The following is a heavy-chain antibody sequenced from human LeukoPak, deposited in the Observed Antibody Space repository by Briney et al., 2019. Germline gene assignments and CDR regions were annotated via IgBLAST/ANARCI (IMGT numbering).Heavy chain of an antibody. D-gene: IGHD6-19*01. Sequence: ASVKVSCKASGYSFTSYGISWVRQAPGQGLEWTGWISTHNGNTNYAQKLQGRVTMTIDTSTSTAYMDLTSLRSDDTAVYYCARGEYGGGWYARGFFDYWGQGTLVTVSS. CDR3: ARGEYGGGWYARGFFDY. J-gene: IGHJ4*02. V-gene: IGHV1-18*01. CDR2: ISTHNGNT. CDR1: GYSFTSYG.